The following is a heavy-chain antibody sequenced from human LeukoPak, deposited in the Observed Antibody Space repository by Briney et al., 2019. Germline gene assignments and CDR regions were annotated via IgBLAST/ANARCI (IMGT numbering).Heavy chain of an antibody. D-gene: IGHD6-25*01. CDR2: ISGSGGST. Sequence: GGSLRLSCAASGFTFSSYAMRWVRQAPGKGLEWVSAISGSGGSTYYADSVKGRFTVSRDNSKNTLYLQMNSLRAEDTAVYYCANKRRVGAFDIWGQGTMVTVSS. CDR1: GFTFSSYA. J-gene: IGHJ3*02. CDR3: ANKRRVGAFDI. V-gene: IGHV3-23*01.